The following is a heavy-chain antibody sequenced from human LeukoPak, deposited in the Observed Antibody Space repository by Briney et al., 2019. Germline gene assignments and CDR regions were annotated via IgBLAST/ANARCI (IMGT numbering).Heavy chain of an antibody. CDR1: GFTFSNSA. CDR2: ISGSGGST. V-gene: IGHV3-23*01. D-gene: IGHD1-26*01. J-gene: IGHJ4*02. CDR3: AKAGSIRFDY. Sequence: GGSLRLSCAASGFTFSNSAMSWVRQAPGKGLEWVSGISGSGGSTYYADSVKGRITISRDNSKNTLYLQTNSLRAEDTAVYYCAKAGSIRFDYWGQGTLVTVSS.